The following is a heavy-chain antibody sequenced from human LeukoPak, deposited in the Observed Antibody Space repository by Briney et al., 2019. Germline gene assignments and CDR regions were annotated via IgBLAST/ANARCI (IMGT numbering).Heavy chain of an antibody. Sequence: GGSLRLSCAASGFTFTNAWMSWVRQAPGKGLEWVARINSKTDGGTTDYAAPVKGRFTISRDDSKNTLYLQMNSLKTEDTAVYYCTTAPYYDILTGRNTDYWGQGTLVTVSS. V-gene: IGHV3-15*01. J-gene: IGHJ4*02. CDR2: INSKTDGGTT. CDR3: TTAPYYDILTGRNTDY. CDR1: GFTFTNAW. D-gene: IGHD3-9*01.